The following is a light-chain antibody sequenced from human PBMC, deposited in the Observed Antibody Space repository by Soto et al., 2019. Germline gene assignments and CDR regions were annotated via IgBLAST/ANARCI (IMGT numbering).Light chain of an antibody. J-gene: IGKJ4*01. CDR1: QGVSSW. CDR3: QQAITFPLT. CDR2: AAS. Sequence: DIQMTQSPYSVSASVGDSVIITCRASQGVSSWLAWYQHKPGTAPKLLIYAASTLQSGVPSRFSGSGSGTDFSLTISSLQPEDSATYYCQQAITFPLTFGGGTKVEI. V-gene: IGKV1-12*01.